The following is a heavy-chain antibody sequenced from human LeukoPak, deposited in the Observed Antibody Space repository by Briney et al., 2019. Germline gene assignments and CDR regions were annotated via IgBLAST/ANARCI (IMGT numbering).Heavy chain of an antibody. CDR1: GFTFSSYG. CDR3: AKGARVGYDILTGLFDP. CDR2: ISYDGSNK. Sequence: PGGSLRLSCAASGFTFSSYGMHWVRQAPGKGLEWVAVISYDGSNKYYADSVKGRFTISRDNSKNTLYLQMNSLRAEDTAVYYCAKGARVGYDILTGLFDPWGQGTLVTASS. D-gene: IGHD3-9*01. V-gene: IGHV3-30*18. J-gene: IGHJ5*02.